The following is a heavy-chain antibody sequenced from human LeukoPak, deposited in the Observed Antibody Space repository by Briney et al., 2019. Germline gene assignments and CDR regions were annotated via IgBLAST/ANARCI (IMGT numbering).Heavy chain of an antibody. Sequence: GGSLRLSCSASGFTFSSYWMTWVRQAPGKGLEWVAKINQDGSEKYYVDSVKGRFTISRDNAKNSLYLQMNSLRAEDTAVYYCARDDGGGNFPFDYWGQGTLVTVSS. V-gene: IGHV3-7*01. CDR2: INQDGSEK. CDR3: ARDDGGGNFPFDY. J-gene: IGHJ4*02. CDR1: GFTFSSYW. D-gene: IGHD4-23*01.